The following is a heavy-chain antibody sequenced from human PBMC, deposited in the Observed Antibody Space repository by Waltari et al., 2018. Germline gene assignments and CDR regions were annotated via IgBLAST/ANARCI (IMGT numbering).Heavy chain of an antibody. D-gene: IGHD3-22*01. CDR2: IKQDGSEK. V-gene: IGHV3-7*01. Sequence: EGQLVESGGGFVQPGGSLRLSCEASGCSFTGYWVSWVRQAPGKGLEWVANIKQDGSEKNYVDSVKGRFTVSRDNAKKSLFLEMNSLRGEDTAVYYCARATYYYDNSGRGAFDIWGQGTRVTVSS. CDR1: GCSFTGYW. J-gene: IGHJ3*02. CDR3: ARATYYYDNSGRGAFDI.